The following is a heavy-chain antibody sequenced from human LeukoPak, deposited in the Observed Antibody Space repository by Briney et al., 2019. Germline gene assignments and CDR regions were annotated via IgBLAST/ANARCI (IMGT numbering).Heavy chain of an antibody. J-gene: IGHJ4*02. V-gene: IGHV3-23*01. D-gene: IGHD5-18*01. CDR2: ISGSGGST. CDR1: GFTFSSYA. Sequence: GGSLRLSCAASGFTFSSYAMSWVRQAPGKGLDWVSAISGSGGSTYYADSVKGRFTISRDNSKNTLYLQMNSLRAEDTAVYYCAKHIYDVDTAGDYWGQGTLVTVSS. CDR3: AKHIYDVDTAGDY.